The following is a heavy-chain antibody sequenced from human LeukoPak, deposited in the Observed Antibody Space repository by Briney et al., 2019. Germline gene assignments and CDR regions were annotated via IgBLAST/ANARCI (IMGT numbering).Heavy chain of an antibody. CDR2: ISGSGGRT. CDR1: GFTFSSHG. Sequence: GGSLRLSCAASGFTFSSHGMNWVRQAPGKGLEWVSGISGSGGRTYYADSVKGRFTISRDNSKNTLYLQMNSLRAEDTAVYYCAKVLEWGRGLQGFSWFDPWGQGTLVTVSS. CDR3: AKVLEWGRGLQGFSWFDP. V-gene: IGHV3-23*01. D-gene: IGHD4-11*01. J-gene: IGHJ5*02.